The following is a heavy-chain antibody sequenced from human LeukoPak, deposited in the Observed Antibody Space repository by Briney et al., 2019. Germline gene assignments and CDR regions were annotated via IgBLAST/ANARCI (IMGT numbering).Heavy chain of an antibody. J-gene: IGHJ4*02. V-gene: IGHV3-74*01. CDR3: TRINYG. D-gene: IGHD3-16*01. CDR2: INSDGSTT. CDR1: GFTFSSYW. Sequence: GGSLRLSCAASGFTFSSYWMHWVRQAPGKGLMWVSRINSDGSTTSYGDSVKGRFTISRDNAKNTLYLQMNSLRVEDTAVYYCTRINYGWGQGALVTVSS.